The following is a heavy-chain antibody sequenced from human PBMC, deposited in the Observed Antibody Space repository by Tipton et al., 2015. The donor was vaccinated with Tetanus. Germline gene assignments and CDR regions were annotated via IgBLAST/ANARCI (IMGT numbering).Heavy chain of an antibody. D-gene: IGHD1-1*01. CDR1: GVSIRNGGYS. J-gene: IGHJ4*02. V-gene: IGHV4-30-2*01. CDR2: TYHTGGT. CDR3: ARAPYNSPGKYYFDF. Sequence: TLSLTCAVSGVSIRNGGYSWSWIRQPAGKGLEWIGYTYHTGGTYYNPSLKSRVTISVDRSNNQFSLRLTSVTAAGTAVYYCARAPYNSPGKYYFDFWGQGTLVTVSS.